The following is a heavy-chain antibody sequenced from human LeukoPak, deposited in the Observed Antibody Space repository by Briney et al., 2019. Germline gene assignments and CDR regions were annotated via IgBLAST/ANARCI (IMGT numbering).Heavy chain of an antibody. CDR3: TREGITIFGVVSDAFDI. J-gene: IGHJ3*02. Sequence: GGSLRLSCTASGFTFGDYAMSWFRQAPGKGLEWVGFIRSKAYGGTTEYAASVKGRFTISRDDSKSIAYLQMNSLKTEDTAVYYCTREGITIFGVVSDAFDIWGQGTMVTVSS. CDR1: GFTFGDYA. V-gene: IGHV3-49*03. CDR2: IRSKAYGGTT. D-gene: IGHD3-3*01.